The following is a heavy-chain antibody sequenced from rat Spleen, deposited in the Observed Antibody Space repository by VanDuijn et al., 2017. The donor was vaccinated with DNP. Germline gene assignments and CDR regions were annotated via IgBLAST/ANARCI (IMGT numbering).Heavy chain of an antibody. J-gene: IGHJ2*01. CDR2: MWSGGSA. D-gene: IGHD1-9*01. CDR1: GFPLTSHN. Sequence: QVQLKESGPRLVQSSKTLFLTCTFSGFPLTSHNVHWVRQPPGKGLEWMGIMWSGGSADYNSALKFRLSISRDTSKSQVFLKMNSLQTEDIATYYCAREDYGYNYFDYWGQGVMVTVSS. V-gene: IGHV2-30*01. CDR3: AREDYGYNYFDY.